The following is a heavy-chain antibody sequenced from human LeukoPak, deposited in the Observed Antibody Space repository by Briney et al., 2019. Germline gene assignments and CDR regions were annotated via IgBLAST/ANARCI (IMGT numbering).Heavy chain of an antibody. CDR2: IRSKAYGVTT. J-gene: IGHJ4*02. CDR3: TRDPSHYYDSSGYYYN. D-gene: IGHD3-22*01. V-gene: IGHV3-49*03. CDR1: GFTFGDYG. Sequence: PGGSLRLSCSASGFTFGDYGMSSFRQAPGKGLEWVGFIRSKAYGVTTEYAASVKGRFTISRDDSKSIAYLQMNSLKSEDTAVYYCTRDPSHYYDSSGYYYNWGQGTLVTVSS.